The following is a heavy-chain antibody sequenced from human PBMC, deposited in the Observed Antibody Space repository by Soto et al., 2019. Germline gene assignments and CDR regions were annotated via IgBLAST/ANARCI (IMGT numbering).Heavy chain of an antibody. CDR3: ARARWYDAFDV. CDR1: GFFISSGNY. Sequence: SETLSLTCAVSGFFISSGNYWGWIRKPPGKGLGWIGSIFHGGNTYYNPSLKSRVTISVDMSKNQFSLKLNSVTAADTAVYYCARARWYDAFDVWGQGTVVTVSS. J-gene: IGHJ3*01. D-gene: IGHD2-15*01. CDR2: IFHGGNT. V-gene: IGHV4-38-2*01.